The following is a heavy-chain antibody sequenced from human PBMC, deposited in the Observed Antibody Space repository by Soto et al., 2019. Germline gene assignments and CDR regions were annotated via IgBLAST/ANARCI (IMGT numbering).Heavy chain of an antibody. CDR2: ISGSGGST. Sequence: EVQLVETGGGLIQPGGSLRLSCAASGVTVSSNYMTWVRQAPGKRLVWVSVISGSGGSTYYADSVKGRFTISRDNSKNTLYLQMNSLRAEDTAVYYCAKDSPRPDYWVQGTLVTVSS. J-gene: IGHJ4*02. CDR3: AKDSPRPDY. V-gene: IGHV3-53*02. D-gene: IGHD6-25*01. CDR1: GVTVSSNY.